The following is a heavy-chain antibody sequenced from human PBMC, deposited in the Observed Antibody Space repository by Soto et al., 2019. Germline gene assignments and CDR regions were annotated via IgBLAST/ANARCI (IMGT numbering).Heavy chain of an antibody. CDR1: GYSFTIYG. CDR3: ARDDYSGYDEVYGMDV. J-gene: IGHJ6*02. V-gene: IGHV1-18*01. CDR2: ISAYNGNT. Sequence: GASVKVSCKASGYSFTIYGISWVRQAPGQGLEWMGWISAYNGNTNYAQKLQGRVTMTTDTSTSTAYMELSSLRSDDTAVYFCARDDYSGYDEVYGMDVWGQGTTVTVSS. D-gene: IGHD5-12*01.